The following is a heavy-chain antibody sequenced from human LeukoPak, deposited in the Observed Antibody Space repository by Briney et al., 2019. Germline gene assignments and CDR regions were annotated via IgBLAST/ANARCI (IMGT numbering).Heavy chain of an antibody. D-gene: IGHD2-15*01. Sequence: SETLSLTCTVSGGSISSYYWSWIRQPPGKGLEWIGEINHSGSTNYNPSLKSRVTISVDTSKNQFSLRLSSVTAADTAVYYCARHRGVVVAARQFDYWGQGTLVTVSS. J-gene: IGHJ4*02. CDR2: INHSGST. V-gene: IGHV4-34*01. CDR3: ARHRGVVVAARQFDY. CDR1: GGSISSYY.